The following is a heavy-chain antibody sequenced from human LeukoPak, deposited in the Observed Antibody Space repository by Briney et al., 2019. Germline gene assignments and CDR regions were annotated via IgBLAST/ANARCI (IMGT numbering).Heavy chain of an antibody. CDR2: IKQDGSEK. J-gene: IGHJ3*02. Sequence: GGSLRLSCAASGFTFSSYWMSWVRQAPGKGLEWVANIKQDGSEKYYVDSVKGRFTISRDNAKNSLYLQMNSRRAEDTAVYYCARDGGGEYSSSTDAFDIWGQGTMVTVSS. V-gene: IGHV3-7*01. D-gene: IGHD6-6*01. CDR3: ARDGGGEYSSSTDAFDI. CDR1: GFTFSSYW.